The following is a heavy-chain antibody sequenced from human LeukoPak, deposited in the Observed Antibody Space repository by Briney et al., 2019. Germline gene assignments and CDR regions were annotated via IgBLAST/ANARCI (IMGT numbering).Heavy chain of an antibody. CDR2: FDPEDGET. J-gene: IGHJ6*02. V-gene: IGHV1-24*01. D-gene: IGHD3-10*01. CDR3: ATEFPGYYGMDV. Sequence: ASVKVSCKVSGYTLTELSMHWVRQAPGKGLEWMGGFDPEDGETIYAQKFQGRVTMTEDTSTDTAYMELSSLRSEDTAVYYCATEFPGYYGMDVWGQRTTVTVSS. CDR1: GYTLTELS.